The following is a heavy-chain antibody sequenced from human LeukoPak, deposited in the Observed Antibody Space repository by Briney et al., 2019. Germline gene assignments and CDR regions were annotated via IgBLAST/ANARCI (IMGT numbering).Heavy chain of an antibody. D-gene: IGHD6-13*01. V-gene: IGHV3-48*03. J-gene: IGHJ4*02. CDR1: GLTFSSYE. CDR2: ISSSGSTI. CDR3: AKPKSSTWDYFDF. Sequence: PGGSLRLSCAASGLTFSSYEMNWVRQAPGKGLEWVSYISSSGSTIYYADSVKGRFTISRDNSKNSLYLQMNSLRTEDTALYYCAKPKSSTWDYFDFWGQGTLVTVSS.